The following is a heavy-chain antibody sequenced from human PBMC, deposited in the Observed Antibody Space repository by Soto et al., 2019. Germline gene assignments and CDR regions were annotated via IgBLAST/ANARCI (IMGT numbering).Heavy chain of an antibody. V-gene: IGHV5-51*01. J-gene: IGHJ6*02. D-gene: IGHD2-21*01. CDR3: ARSEGISAYYYGSDV. CDR2: IYAGDSDT. Sequence: GESLKISCKGSGYKFSNYWIGWVRQRPGKGLEWVGIIYAGDSDTRYSPSFQGQVTISADKSISTAYLQWSSLQDSDTAMYFCARSEGISAYYYGSDVWGQGTNVTVS. CDR1: GYKFSNYW.